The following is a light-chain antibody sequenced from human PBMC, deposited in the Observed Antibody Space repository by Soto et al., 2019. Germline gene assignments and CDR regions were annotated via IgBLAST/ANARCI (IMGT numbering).Light chain of an antibody. CDR3: QQFDNYPLT. CDR2: DAS. Sequence: AIQLTQSPSSLSASVGDRVTITSRASQGISSALVWYQQKPGKAPKLLIYDASTLESGVPSRFSGSGFGTDFTLTISSLQPEDFATYYCQQFDNYPLTFGGGTKVDIK. CDR1: QGISSA. V-gene: IGKV1D-13*01. J-gene: IGKJ4*01.